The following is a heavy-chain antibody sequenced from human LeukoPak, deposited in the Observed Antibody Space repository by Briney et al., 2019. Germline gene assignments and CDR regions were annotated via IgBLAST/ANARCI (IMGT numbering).Heavy chain of an antibody. D-gene: IGHD3-10*01. CDR1: GGSISSSSYY. CDR3: ARGWGSGSHWFDP. V-gene: IGHV4-39*07. J-gene: IGHJ5*02. CDR2: IYYSGST. Sequence: SETLSLTCTVSGGSISSSSYYWGWIRQPPGKGLEWIGSIYYSGSTYYNPSLKSRVTISVDTSKNQFSLKLSSVTAADTAVYYCARGWGSGSHWFDPWGQGTLVTVSS.